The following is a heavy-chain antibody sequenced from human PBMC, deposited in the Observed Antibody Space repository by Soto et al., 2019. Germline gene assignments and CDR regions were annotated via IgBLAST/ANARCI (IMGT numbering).Heavy chain of an antibody. D-gene: IGHD6-13*01. J-gene: IGHJ5*02. V-gene: IGHV4-59*01. Sequence: ETLSLTCTVSGGSFNSYYWSWIRQPPGKGLEWIGYIYYTGGTIFNPSLKSRVTMSMDRSNNQFSLTLTSVTTADTAVYYCARDATNAAAGWFDPWGQGTLVTVSS. CDR3: ARDATNAAAGWFDP. CDR1: GGSFNSYY. CDR2: IYYTGGT.